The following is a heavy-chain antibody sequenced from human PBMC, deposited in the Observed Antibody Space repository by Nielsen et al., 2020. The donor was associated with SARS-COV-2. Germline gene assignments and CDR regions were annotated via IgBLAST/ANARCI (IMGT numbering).Heavy chain of an antibody. CDR1: ALTFSSRT. D-gene: IGHD5-12*01. CDR2: ISGSGGKT. J-gene: IGHJ4*02. Sequence: GGSLRLSCAASALTFSSRTMSWVRQAPGKGLEWVSSISGSGGKTYYADSVKGRFTISRDNSKNMLYLQMNSLRAEDTAVYYCAQGGYSIGCLWGQGTLVTVSS. V-gene: IGHV3-23*01. CDR3: AQGGYSIGCL.